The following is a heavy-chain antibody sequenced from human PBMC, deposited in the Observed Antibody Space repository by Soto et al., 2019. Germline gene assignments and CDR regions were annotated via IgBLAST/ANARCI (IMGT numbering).Heavy chain of an antibody. J-gene: IGHJ4*02. CDR3: AKGLGGGYYFDY. CDR1: GFTFSSYG. V-gene: IGHV3-30*18. D-gene: IGHD3-10*01. CDR2: ISYDGSNK. Sequence: QVQLVESGGGVVQPGRSLRLSCAASGFTFSSYGMHWVRQAPGKGLEWVAVISYDGSNKDYADSVKGRFTISRDNSKNTLYLQMNSLRAEDTAVYYCAKGLGGGYYFDYWGQGTLVTVSS.